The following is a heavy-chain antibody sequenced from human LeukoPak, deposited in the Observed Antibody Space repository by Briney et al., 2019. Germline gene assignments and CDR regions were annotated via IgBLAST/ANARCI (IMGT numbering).Heavy chain of an antibody. V-gene: IGHV1-69*13. CDR1: GGTFSSYA. D-gene: IGHD3-10*01. CDR2: IIPIFGTA. Sequence: SVKVSCKASGGTFSSYAISWVRQAPGQGLEWMGGIIPIFGTANYAQKFQGRVTITADESTSTAYMELSSLRSEDTAVYYCARGVTYYYSSGSQNWFDPWGQGTLVTVSS. CDR3: ARGVTYYYSSGSQNWFDP. J-gene: IGHJ5*02.